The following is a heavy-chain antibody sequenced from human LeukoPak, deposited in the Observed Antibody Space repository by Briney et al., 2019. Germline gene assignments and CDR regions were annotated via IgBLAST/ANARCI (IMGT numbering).Heavy chain of an antibody. CDR3: ARGGGGYFDWLFVFDY. CDR2: ISASGTYI. D-gene: IGHD3-9*01. CDR1: GVTFSNDG. Sequence: GGSLRLSCAASGVTFSNDGMDWVRQAPGQGLEWVSSISASGTYIWYADSVKGRFTISRDNAKSSLYLQMNSLRAEDTAVYYCARGGGGYFDWLFVFDYWGQGTLVTVSS. J-gene: IGHJ4*02. V-gene: IGHV3-21*01.